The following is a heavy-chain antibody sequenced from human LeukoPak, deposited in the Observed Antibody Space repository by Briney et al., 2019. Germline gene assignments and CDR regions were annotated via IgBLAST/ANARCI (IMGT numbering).Heavy chain of an antibody. CDR2: INPDGNKK. CDR3: ARDLAYSRLDY. J-gene: IGHJ4*02. V-gene: IGHV3-7*01. Sequence: PGGSLRLSCAVSGLTFSSSWMDWVRQAPGKGLEWVASINPDGNKKYSADSVKGRFTISRDNAENSLSLQMNSLRVEDTAFYYCARDLAYSRLDYWGQGMLVTVSS. CDR1: GLTFSSSW. D-gene: IGHD5-18*01.